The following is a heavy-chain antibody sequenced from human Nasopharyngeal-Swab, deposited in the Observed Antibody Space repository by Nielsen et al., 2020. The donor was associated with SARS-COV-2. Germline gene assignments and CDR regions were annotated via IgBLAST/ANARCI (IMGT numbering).Heavy chain of an antibody. J-gene: IGHJ4*02. CDR3: ARSRDTAMIRFDY. V-gene: IGHV3-30*03. CDR2: ISYDGSNK. D-gene: IGHD5-18*01. Sequence: GGSLRLSCAASGFTFSSYGMHWVRQAPGKGLEWVAVISYDGSNKYYADSVKGRFTISRDNSKNTLYLQMNSLRAEDTAVYYCARSRDTAMIRFDYWGQGTLVTVSS. CDR1: GFTFSSYG.